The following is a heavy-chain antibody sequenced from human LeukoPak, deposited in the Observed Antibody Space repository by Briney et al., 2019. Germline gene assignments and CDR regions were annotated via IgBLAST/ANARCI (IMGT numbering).Heavy chain of an antibody. V-gene: IGHV1-2*02. Sequence: ASVKVSCKASGYTFTGYYMHWVRQAPGQGLEWMGWINPNSGSTNYAQKFQGRVTMTRDTSISTAYMELSRLRSDDTAVYYCASSYYYGSGSIYYYYMDVWGKGTTVTVSS. J-gene: IGHJ6*03. CDR3: ASSYYYGSGSIYYYYMDV. CDR2: INPNSGST. CDR1: GYTFTGYY. D-gene: IGHD3-10*01.